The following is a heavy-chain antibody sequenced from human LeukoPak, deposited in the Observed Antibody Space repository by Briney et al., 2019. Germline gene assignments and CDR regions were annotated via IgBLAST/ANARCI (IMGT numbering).Heavy chain of an antibody. V-gene: IGHV4-39*01. CDR3: ARGGSTQDS. CDR1: GDFLSSGAYY. D-gene: IGHD6-6*01. CDR2: IYYSGST. Sequence: SETLSLTCTVSGDFLSSGAYYSGWIRQSPGKGLAWFGSIYYSGSTFYNASFESRVTMSVDTSKNQFSLKLSSVTVAGTAVYYCARGGSTQDSWGQGTLVTVSS. J-gene: IGHJ4*02.